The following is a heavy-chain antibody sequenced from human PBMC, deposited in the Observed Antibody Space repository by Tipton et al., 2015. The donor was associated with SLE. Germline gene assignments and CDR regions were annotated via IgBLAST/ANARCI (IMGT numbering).Heavy chain of an antibody. CDR3: VREKGPKDAFDI. J-gene: IGHJ3*02. CDR2: IYGGGTT. Sequence: SLRLSCAASGFTFSRHAMTWVRQAPGKGLEWVSVIYGGGTTYYADSVQGRFTISRDNLKNTLYLQMNTLRAEDTAVYYCVREKGPKDAFDIWGQGTIVTVSP. CDR1: GFTFSRHA. V-gene: IGHV3-53*05.